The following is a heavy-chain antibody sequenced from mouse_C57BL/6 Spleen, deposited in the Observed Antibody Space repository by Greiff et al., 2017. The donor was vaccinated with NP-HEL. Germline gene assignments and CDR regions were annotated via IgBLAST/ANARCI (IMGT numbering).Heavy chain of an antibody. Sequence: QVQLQQPGAELVMPGASVKLSCKASGYTFTSYWMHWVKQRPGQGLEWIGEIDPSDSYTNYNQKFKGKSTLTVDKSSSTAYMQLSSLTSEDSAVYYCARRGGYYSNYEGYFDYWGQGTTLTVSS. D-gene: IGHD2-5*01. J-gene: IGHJ2*01. CDR1: GYTFTSYW. CDR3: ARRGGYYSNYEGYFDY. V-gene: IGHV1-69*01. CDR2: IDPSDSYT.